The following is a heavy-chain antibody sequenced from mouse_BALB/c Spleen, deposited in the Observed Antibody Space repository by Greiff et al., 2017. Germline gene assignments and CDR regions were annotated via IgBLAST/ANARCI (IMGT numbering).Heavy chain of an antibody. V-gene: IGHV2-3*01. CDR1: GFSLTSYG. J-gene: IGHJ4*01. CDR2: IGGDGSP. D-gene: IGHD1-1*01. CDR3: ATMNYITTTGDYAMDD. Sequence: QVQLQQSGPGLVAPSQSLSITCTVSGFSLTSYGVSWVRQPPGKGLEWLGVIGGDGSPNYHSALISSLSISKDNSTSKVFLKLNSLQTDDTATYYGATMNYITTTGDYAMDDWGQGTSVTVSS.